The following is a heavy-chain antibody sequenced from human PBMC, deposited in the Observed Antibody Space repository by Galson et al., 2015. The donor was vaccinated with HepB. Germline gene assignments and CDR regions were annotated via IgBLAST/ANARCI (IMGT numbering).Heavy chain of an antibody. V-gene: IGHV1-69*13. CDR2: IIPIFGTA. CDR1: GGTFSSYA. CDR3: ARIPWAGDFGIIRAFDI. D-gene: IGHD3-3*01. Sequence: SVKVSCKASGGTFSSYAISWVRQAPGQGLEWMGGIIPIFGTANYAQKFQGRVTITADESTSTAYMELSSLRSEDTAVYYCARIPWAGDFGIIRAFDIWGQGTMVAVSS. J-gene: IGHJ3*02.